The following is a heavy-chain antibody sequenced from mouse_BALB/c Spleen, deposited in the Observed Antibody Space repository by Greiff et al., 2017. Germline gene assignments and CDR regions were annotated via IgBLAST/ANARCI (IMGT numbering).Heavy chain of an antibody. Sequence: EVQLVESGGGLVKPGGSLKLSCAASGFAFSSYDMSWVRQTPEKRLEWVAYISSGGGSTYYPDTVKGRFTISRDNAKNTLYLQMSSLKSEDTAMYYCARQEDGYWKAMDYWGQGTSVTVSS. CDR2: ISSGGGST. J-gene: IGHJ4*01. D-gene: IGHD2-3*01. CDR1: GFAFSSYD. CDR3: ARQEDGYWKAMDY. V-gene: IGHV5-12-1*01.